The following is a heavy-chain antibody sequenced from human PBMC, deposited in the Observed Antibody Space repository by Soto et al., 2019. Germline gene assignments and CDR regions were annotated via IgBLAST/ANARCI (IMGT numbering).Heavy chain of an antibody. J-gene: IGHJ5*02. CDR1: GGSFSGYY. D-gene: IGHD6-13*01. Sequence: PSETLSLTCAVYGGSFSGYYWSWIRQPPGKGLEWIGEINHSGSTNYNPSLKSRVTISVDTSKNQFSLKLSSVTAADTAFYYFARGLPYRPNSSDKKGFDPWGQGTLVTVSS. V-gene: IGHV4-34*01. CDR3: ARGLPYRPNSSDKKGFDP. CDR2: INHSGST.